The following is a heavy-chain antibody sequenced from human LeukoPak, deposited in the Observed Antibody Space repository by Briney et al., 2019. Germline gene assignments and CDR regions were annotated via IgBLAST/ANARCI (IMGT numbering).Heavy chain of an antibody. V-gene: IGHV3-30*02. CDR2: IRYDGSDK. CDR3: AKDNYYYYGSGSYYNGGALDY. D-gene: IGHD3-10*01. CDR1: GFTFSSYG. J-gene: IGHJ4*02. Sequence: GGSLRLSCAASGFTFSSYGMHWVRQAPGKGLEWVAFIRYDGSDKYYADSVKGRFTISRDNSKNTLYLQMNSLRAEDTAVYYCAKDNYYYYGSGSYYNGGALDYWGQGTLVTVSS.